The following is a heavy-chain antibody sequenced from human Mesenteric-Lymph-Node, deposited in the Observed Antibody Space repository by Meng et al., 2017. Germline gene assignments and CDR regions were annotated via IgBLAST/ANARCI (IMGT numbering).Heavy chain of an antibody. V-gene: IGHV4-39*01. D-gene: IGHD3-22*01. Sequence: LPLRGSGPGLVTPSESLSLPCTVFGGSPTSTGYYWDWIRQSPAKGLEWIGTIGYSGTIVYNPSLGSRVTMTLDTSKNQFSLKLSSVTAPDTAVYYCARRVHDGSGHHYFDYWGQGTLVTVSS. CDR1: GGSPTSTGYY. CDR3: ARRVHDGSGHHYFDY. CDR2: IGYSGTI. J-gene: IGHJ4*02.